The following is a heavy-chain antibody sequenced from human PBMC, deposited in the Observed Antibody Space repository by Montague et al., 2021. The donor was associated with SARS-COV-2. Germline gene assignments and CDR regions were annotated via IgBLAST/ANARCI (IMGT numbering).Heavy chain of an antibody. V-gene: IGHV4-39*01. D-gene: IGHD3-10*01. J-gene: IGHJ4*02. CDR2: IFYTETT. CDR1: GGSISSSSHY. CDR3: AYMVRDEGYYFDY. Sequence: SETLSLTCTVSGGSISSSSHYWGWIRQPPGKGLEWIGSIFYTETTDYNPSLKSRVTISVDTSKNQFSLKLSSVTAGDTAVYYCAYMVRDEGYYFDYWGQGTLVTVSS.